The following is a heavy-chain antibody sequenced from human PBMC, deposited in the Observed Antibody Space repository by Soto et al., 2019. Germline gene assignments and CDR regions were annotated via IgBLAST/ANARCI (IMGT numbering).Heavy chain of an antibody. V-gene: IGHV3-30*18. D-gene: IGHD1-1*01. CDR3: ANEKGVFNWVNSYFDY. CDR2: TSYDGNNE. Sequence: PEGSLRLSCAASGFTFSNYAMHWVRQAPGKGLEWVALTSYDGNNEYYTDSVKGRFTISRDNSKNTLFLQTNRQRPEDTAVYYCANEKGVFNWVNSYFDYWGQVALVTFYS. CDR1: GFTFSNYA. J-gene: IGHJ4*02.